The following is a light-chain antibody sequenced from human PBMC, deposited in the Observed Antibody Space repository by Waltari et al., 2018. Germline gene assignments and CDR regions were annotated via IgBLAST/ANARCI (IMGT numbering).Light chain of an antibody. CDR3: SSYANDGTV. Sequence: QSALTQTASVSGSLGQAITISCTGISDDAGNSVLVSWYQPSPGQAPKLIIYEANKRPSGVSSRFSGSKSGNTASLTISGLQAEDEAQYYCSSYANDGTVFGGGTKVTVL. V-gene: IGLV2-23*01. CDR1: SDDAGNSVL. J-gene: IGLJ2*01. CDR2: EAN.